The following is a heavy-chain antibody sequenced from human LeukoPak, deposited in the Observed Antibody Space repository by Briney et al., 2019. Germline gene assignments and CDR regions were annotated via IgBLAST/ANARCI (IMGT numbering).Heavy chain of an antibody. J-gene: IGHJ4*02. CDR3: ARDPGSGYDSYFVY. D-gene: IGHD5-12*01. V-gene: IGHV1-2*02. CDR1: GYTFTGDY. CDR2: INPNSGGT. Sequence: GSVKLSCEASGYTFTGDYMHGVRQAPGQGLEWMGWINPNSGGTNYAQKFQGRVTMTRDTSISTAYMELSRLRSDDTAVYYCARDPGSGYDSYFVYWGQGTLVTVSS.